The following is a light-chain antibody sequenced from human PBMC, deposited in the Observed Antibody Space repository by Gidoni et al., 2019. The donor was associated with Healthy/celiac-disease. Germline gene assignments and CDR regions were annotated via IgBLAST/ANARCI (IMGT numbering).Light chain of an antibody. CDR1: SSDVGGYNY. V-gene: IGLV2-14*01. Sequence: QSALTQPASVSGSPGQSITISCTGTSSDVGGYNYVSWYQQHPGKAPKLMIYDVSNRPSGVSNRFSGSKSGNTASLTISWLQAEDEADYYCSSYTSSRDVFGGGTKLTVL. CDR3: SSYTSSRDV. J-gene: IGLJ2*01. CDR2: DVS.